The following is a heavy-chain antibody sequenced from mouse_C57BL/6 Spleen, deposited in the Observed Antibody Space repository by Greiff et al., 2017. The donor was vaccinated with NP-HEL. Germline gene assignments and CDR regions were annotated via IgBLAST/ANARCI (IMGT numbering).Heavy chain of an antibody. CDR1: GFSLTSYG. CDR3: ARNRGLDSSGYVWYFDV. D-gene: IGHD3-2*02. V-gene: IGHV2-2*01. CDR2: IWSGGST. J-gene: IGHJ1*03. Sequence: QVQLQQSGPGLVQPSQSLSITCTVSGFSLTSYGVHWVRQSPGKGLEWLGVIWSGGSTDYNAAFISRLSISKDNSKSQVFFKMNSLQADDTAIYYCARNRGLDSSGYVWYFDVWGTGTTVTVSS.